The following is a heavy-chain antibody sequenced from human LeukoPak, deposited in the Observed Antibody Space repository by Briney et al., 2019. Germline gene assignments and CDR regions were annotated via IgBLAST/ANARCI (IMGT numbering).Heavy chain of an antibody. CDR2: ISSSSSYI. V-gene: IGHV3-21*01. J-gene: IGHJ4*02. CDR3: ARDLGGYYDIWSGPGWKYYFDY. D-gene: IGHD3-3*01. Sequence: GGSLRLSCAASGFTFSSYSMNWVRQAPGKGLEWVSSISSSSSYIYYADSVKGRFTISRDNAKNSLYLQMNSLRAEDTAVYYCARDLGGYYDIWSGPGWKYYFDYWGQGTLVTVSS. CDR1: GFTFSSYS.